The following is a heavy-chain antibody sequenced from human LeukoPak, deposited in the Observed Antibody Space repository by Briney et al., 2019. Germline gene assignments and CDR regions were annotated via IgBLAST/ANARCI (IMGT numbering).Heavy chain of an antibody. V-gene: IGHV3-73*01. CDR3: TRQRWIVAANFDY. Sequence: GGSLRLSCAVSGFTFCCSDMESVLQASGKRLEWVGRIRSKVNSYATAYAASVKGRFTIARDDSKNTAYLQMNSLKTEDTAVYYWTRQRWIVAANFDYCGQGTLVAVSS. J-gene: IGHJ4*02. D-gene: IGHD1-26*01. CDR1: GFTFCCSD. CDR2: IRSKVNSYAT.